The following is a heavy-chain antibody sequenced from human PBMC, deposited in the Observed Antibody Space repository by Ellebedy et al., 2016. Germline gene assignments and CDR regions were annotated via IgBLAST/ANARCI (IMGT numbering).Heavy chain of an antibody. D-gene: IGHD4-17*01. CDR2: ISRTDDST. CDR1: GFTFTPYW. J-gene: IGHJ4*02. CDR3: AKDRDDAGDFVFDS. V-gene: IGHV3-23*01. Sequence: GESLKISXAASGFTFTPYWLSWFRQAPGKGLKWVSGISRTDDSTYYADSVKGRFTISRDDPKSTLYLQMNNLRAEDTAVYYCAKDRDDAGDFVFDSWGQGTLVTISS.